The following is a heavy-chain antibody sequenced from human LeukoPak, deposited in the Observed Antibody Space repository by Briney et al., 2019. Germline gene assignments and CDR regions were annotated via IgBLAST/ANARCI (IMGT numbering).Heavy chain of an antibody. CDR1: GFTFSSYA. Sequence: PGGSLRLSCAASGFTFSSYAMSWVRQAPGKGLEWVSAISGSGGSTYYADSVKGRFTISRDNSKNTLYLQMNSLRAEDTAVYYCAKDDQTYYYDSSGFDYWGQGTLVTVSS. J-gene: IGHJ4*02. CDR3: AKDDQTYYYDSSGFDY. V-gene: IGHV3-23*01. D-gene: IGHD3-22*01. CDR2: ISGSGGST.